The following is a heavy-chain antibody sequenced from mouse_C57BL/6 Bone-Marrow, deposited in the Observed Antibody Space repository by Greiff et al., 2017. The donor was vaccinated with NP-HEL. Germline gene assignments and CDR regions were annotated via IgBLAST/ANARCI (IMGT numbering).Heavy chain of an antibody. V-gene: IGHV1-53*01. D-gene: IGHD1-1*01. Sequence: QVQLKQPGTELVKPGASVKLSCTASGYTFTSYWMHWVKQRPGQGLEWIGNINPRNGGTNYNEKFKSKATLTVDKSSSTAYMQLSSLTSEDAAFYCGANDGYSCGWYFDVWGTGTTVTVSS. J-gene: IGHJ1*03. CDR3: ANDGYSCGWYFDV. CDR2: INPRNGGT. CDR1: GYTFTSYW.